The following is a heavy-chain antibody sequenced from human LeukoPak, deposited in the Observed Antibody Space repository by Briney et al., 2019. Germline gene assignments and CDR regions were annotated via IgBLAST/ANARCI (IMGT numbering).Heavy chain of an antibody. J-gene: IGHJ5*02. V-gene: IGHV1-8*03. CDR3: ARGKYSSSWYKYYYDETNWFDP. Sequence: ASVKVSCKASGYTFTSYDINWVRQATGQGLEWMGWVNPNSGNTGYAQKFQGRVTITRNTSISTAYMELSSLRSEDTAVYYCARGKYSSSWYKYYYDETNWFDPWGQGTLVTVSS. CDR2: VNPNSGNT. CDR1: GYTFTSYD. D-gene: IGHD6-13*01.